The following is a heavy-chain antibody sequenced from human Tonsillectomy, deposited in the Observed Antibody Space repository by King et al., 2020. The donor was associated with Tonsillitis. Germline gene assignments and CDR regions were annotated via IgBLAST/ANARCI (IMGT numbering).Heavy chain of an antibody. D-gene: IGHD6-13*01. CDR2: IYYSGST. J-gene: IGHJ4*02. Sequence: QLQLQESGPGLVKPSETLSLTCTVSGGSISSSSYYWGCIRQPPGKGLEWIGSIYYSGSTYYNPSLKSRVTISVDTSKNQFSLKLSSVTAADTAVYYCARDAEYSSNWYPFDYWGQGTLVTVSS. CDR1: GGSISSSSYY. V-gene: IGHV4-39*07. CDR3: ARDAEYSSNWYPFDY.